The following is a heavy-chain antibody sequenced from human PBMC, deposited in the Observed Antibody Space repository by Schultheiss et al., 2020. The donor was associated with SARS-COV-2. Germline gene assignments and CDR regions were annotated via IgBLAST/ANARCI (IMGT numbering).Heavy chain of an antibody. Sequence: GGSLRLSCTASGFTFGDNAVSWVRQAPGKGLEWVSLIYSGGSTYYADSVKGRFTNSRDNSKNTLYLQMNSLRAEDTAVYYCARARYGSRPILTWYFDLWGRGTLVTVSS. CDR3: ARARYGSRPILTWYFDL. D-gene: IGHD6-13*01. CDR1: GFTFGDNA. J-gene: IGHJ2*01. V-gene: IGHV3-66*01. CDR2: IYSGGST.